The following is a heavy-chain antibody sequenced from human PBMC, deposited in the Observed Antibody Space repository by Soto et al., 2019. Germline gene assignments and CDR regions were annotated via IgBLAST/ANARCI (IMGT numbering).Heavy chain of an antibody. CDR1: GFTFSSYG. D-gene: IGHD6-6*01. V-gene: IGHV3-30*18. CDR3: AKPNRRYSSSSAFDY. Sequence: PGGSLRLSCAASGFTFSSYGMHWVRQAPGKGLEWVAVISYDGSNKYYADSVKGRFTISRDNSKNTLYLQMNSLRAEDTAVYYCAKPNRRYSSSSAFDYWGQGTLVTVSS. J-gene: IGHJ4*02. CDR2: ISYDGSNK.